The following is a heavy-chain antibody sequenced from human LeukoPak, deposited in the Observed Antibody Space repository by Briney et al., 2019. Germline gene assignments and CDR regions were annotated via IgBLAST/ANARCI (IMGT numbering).Heavy chain of an antibody. CDR3: ARGTPNLYYYYYGMDV. CDR1: GGSISSYY. J-gene: IGHJ6*02. D-gene: IGHD1-14*01. Sequence: SETLSLTCTVSGGSISSYYWSWIRQPPGKGLEWIGYIYYSGSTNYNPSLKSRVTISVDTSKNQFSLKLSSVTAADTAVYYCARGTPNLYYYYYGMDVWGQGTTVTVSS. V-gene: IGHV4-59*01. CDR2: IYYSGST.